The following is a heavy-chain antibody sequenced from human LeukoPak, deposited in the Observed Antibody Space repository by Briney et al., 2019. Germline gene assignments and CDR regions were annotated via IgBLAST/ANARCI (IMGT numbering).Heavy chain of an antibody. J-gene: IGHJ4*02. CDR2: IYSGGRT. D-gene: IGHD3-22*01. V-gene: IGHV3-53*01. Sequence: EGSLRLSCAASGFTVSSNDMSWVRQAPGKGLEWVSVIYSGGRTFYADSVKGRFTISRDNSKNTLYLQMNSLRAEDTAVYYCAIYDSSGYYNYWGQGTLVTVSS. CDR3: AIYDSSGYYNY. CDR1: GFTVSSND.